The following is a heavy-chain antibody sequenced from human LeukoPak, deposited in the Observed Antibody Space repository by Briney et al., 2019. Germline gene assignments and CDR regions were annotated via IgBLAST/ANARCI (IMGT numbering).Heavy chain of an antibody. D-gene: IGHD2-2*02. J-gene: IGHJ5*02. CDR3: ARDQAQIVVVPAAIKSWFDP. Sequence: PGGSLRLSCTASGFTFSSYSLNWVRQAPGKGLEWVSSVSTGSNYIYYADSVKGRFTISRDNDKNSLYLQMNSLRVEDTAVYYCARDQAQIVVVPAAIKSWFDPWGQGTLVTVSS. CDR2: VSTGSNYI. V-gene: IGHV3-21*01. CDR1: GFTFSSYS.